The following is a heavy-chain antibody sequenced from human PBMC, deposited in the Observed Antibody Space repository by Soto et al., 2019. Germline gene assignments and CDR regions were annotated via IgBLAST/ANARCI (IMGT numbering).Heavy chain of an antibody. J-gene: IGHJ6*02. CDR3: AKNGQPPYYYYGLGV. D-gene: IGHD2-8*01. Sequence: ASVKVARKASGYTFTRYGISWVRLETGQGLEWMGWISGYNGDTNYAQKFQDRVSMTIDTSTGTAYMELRSLTSDDTAIYYCAKNGQPPYYYYGLGVWGQGTKVTVSS. CDR2: ISGYNGDT. V-gene: IGHV1-18*01. CDR1: GYTFTRYG.